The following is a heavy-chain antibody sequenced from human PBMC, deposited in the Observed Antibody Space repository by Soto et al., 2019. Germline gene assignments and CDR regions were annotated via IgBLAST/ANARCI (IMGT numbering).Heavy chain of an antibody. CDR3: ARGPYRIAAPNWFDP. CDR2: MNPNSGNT. J-gene: IGHJ5*02. V-gene: IGHV1-8*01. D-gene: IGHD6-6*01. Sequence: EASVKVSCKASGYTFTSYAINWVRQATGQGLEWMGWMNPNSGNTGYAQKFQGRVTMTRNTSISTAYMELSSLRSEDTAVYYCARGPYRIAAPNWFDPWGQGTLVTVSS. CDR1: GYTFTSYA.